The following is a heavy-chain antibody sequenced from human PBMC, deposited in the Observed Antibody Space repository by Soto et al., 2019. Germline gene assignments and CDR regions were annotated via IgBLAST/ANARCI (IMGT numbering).Heavy chain of an antibody. CDR1: GFTFSDYY. J-gene: IGHJ6*02. V-gene: IGHV3-11*05. D-gene: IGHD4-17*01. Sequence: QVQLVESGGGLVKPGGSLRLSCAASGFTFSDYYMSWIRQAPGKGLEWVSYISSSSSYTNYADSVKGRFTISRDNAKNSLYLQMNSLRAEDTAVYYCARDLGYGDYYGMDVWGQGTTVTVSS. CDR3: ARDLGYGDYYGMDV. CDR2: ISSSSSYT.